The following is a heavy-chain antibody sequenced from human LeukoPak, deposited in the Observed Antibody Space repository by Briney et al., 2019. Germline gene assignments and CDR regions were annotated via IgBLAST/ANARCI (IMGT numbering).Heavy chain of an antibody. Sequence: GGSLRLSCAASGFTFSSYAMHWVRQAPGKGLEWVAVISYDGSNKYYADSVKGRFTISRDNSKNTLYLQMNSLRAEDTAVYYCARGDSSGYYRAPNDYWGQGTLVTVSS. CDR3: ARGDSSGYYRAPNDY. CDR1: GFTFSSYA. D-gene: IGHD3-22*01. CDR2: ISYDGSNK. J-gene: IGHJ4*02. V-gene: IGHV3-30*04.